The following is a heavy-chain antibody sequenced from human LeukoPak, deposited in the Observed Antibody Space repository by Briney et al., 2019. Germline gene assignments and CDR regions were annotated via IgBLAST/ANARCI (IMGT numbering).Heavy chain of an antibody. D-gene: IGHD4-23*01. CDR3: AKDGGIVRWLGAYYFDY. V-gene: IGHV3-23*01. Sequence: GGSLRLSCAASGFTFSSYWMTWVRQVPGKGLEWVSSITGGGGTTDYADSVKGRFTISRDNSKNTLYLQMNSLRAEDTAVYYCAKDGGIVRWLGAYYFDYWGQGTLVTVSS. J-gene: IGHJ4*02. CDR2: ITGGGGTT. CDR1: GFTFSSYW.